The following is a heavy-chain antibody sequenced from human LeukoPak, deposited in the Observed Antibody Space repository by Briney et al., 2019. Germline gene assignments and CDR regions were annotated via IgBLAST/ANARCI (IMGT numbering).Heavy chain of an antibody. Sequence: SETLSLTCTVSGGSISPYYWSWIRQPPGKGLEWLGYIYYSGNTDYNPSLKSRVAISVDTSKNQFSLKLSSVTAADTAVYYCARSTGTTMFIDYWGQGTLVTVSS. J-gene: IGHJ4*02. CDR1: GGSISPYY. V-gene: IGHV4-59*01. CDR2: IYYSGNT. CDR3: ARSTGTTMFIDY. D-gene: IGHD3-10*02.